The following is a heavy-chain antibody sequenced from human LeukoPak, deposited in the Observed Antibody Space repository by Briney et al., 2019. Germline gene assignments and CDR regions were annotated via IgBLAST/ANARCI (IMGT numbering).Heavy chain of an antibody. CDR3: ARDFGGNIVVVVAAMLFDY. J-gene: IGHJ4*02. V-gene: IGHV1-69*04. CDR1: GGTFSSYA. Sequence: SVKVSCKASGGTFSSYAISWVRQAPGQGLEWMGRIIPILGIANYAQKFQGRVTITADRSTSTAYMELSSLRSEDTAVYYCARDFGGNIVVVVAAMLFDYWGQGTLVTVSS. D-gene: IGHD2-15*01. CDR2: IIPILGIA.